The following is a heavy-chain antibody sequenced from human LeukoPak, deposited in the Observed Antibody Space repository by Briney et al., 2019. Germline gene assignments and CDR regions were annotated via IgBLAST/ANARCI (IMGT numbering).Heavy chain of an antibody. D-gene: IGHD3-3*01. V-gene: IGHV1-2*02. CDR1: GYTFTYRY. CDR2: INPNSGGT. J-gene: IGHJ6*02. Sequence: GSSVKVSCKASGYTFTYRYLHWVRQAPGQGLEWMGWINPNSGGTNYAQKFQGRVTMTRDTSISTAYMELSRLRSDDTAVYYCARDHVYDFWSGYIDYYYYGMDVWGQGTTVTVSS. CDR3: ARDHVYDFWSGYIDYYYYGMDV.